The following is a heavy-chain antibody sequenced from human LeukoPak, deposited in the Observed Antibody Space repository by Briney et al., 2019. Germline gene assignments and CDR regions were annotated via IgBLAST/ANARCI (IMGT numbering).Heavy chain of an antibody. CDR3: AKDSSSPGENWFDP. V-gene: IGHV3-30-3*01. CDR2: ISYDGSNK. CDR1: GFTFSSYA. D-gene: IGHD6-6*01. Sequence: GGSLRLSCAASGFTFSSYAMHWVRQAPGKGLEWVAVISYDGSNKYYADSVKGRFTISRDNSKNTLYLQMNSLRAEDTAVYYCAKDSSSPGENWFDPWGQGTLVTVSS. J-gene: IGHJ5*02.